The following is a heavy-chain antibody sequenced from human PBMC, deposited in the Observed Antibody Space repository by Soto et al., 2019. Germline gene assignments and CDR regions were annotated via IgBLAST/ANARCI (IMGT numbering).Heavy chain of an antibody. CDR3: ARDIMTGSYTTAYYYHGMDV. CDR1: GYTFTSYG. J-gene: IGHJ6*02. Sequence: QVQLVQSGAEVKKPGASVKVSCKASGYTFTSYGISWVRQAPGQGLEWMGWISAYHGNTNYAQSLQGRVTMTTDTSTSTAYMELRSLTSDDTAVYYCARDIMTGSYTTAYYYHGMDVWGQGTTVTVSS. CDR2: ISAYHGNT. D-gene: IGHD1-26*01. V-gene: IGHV1-18*01.